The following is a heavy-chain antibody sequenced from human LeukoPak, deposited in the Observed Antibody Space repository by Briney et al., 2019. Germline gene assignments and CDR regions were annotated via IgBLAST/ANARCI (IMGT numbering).Heavy chain of an antibody. J-gene: IGHJ4*02. Sequence: GGSLRLSCAASGFTFSSYEMNRVRQAPGKGLEWVSYISSSGYTIYYADSVKGRFTISRENAKNSLYLQMNSLRAEDTAVYYCARETRIDYWGQGTLVTVSS. CDR2: ISSSGYTI. CDR3: ARETRIDY. CDR1: GFTFSSYE. D-gene: IGHD2-21*01. V-gene: IGHV3-48*03.